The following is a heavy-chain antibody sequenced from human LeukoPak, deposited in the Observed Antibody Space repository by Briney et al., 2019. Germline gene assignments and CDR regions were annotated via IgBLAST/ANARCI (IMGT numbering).Heavy chain of an antibody. V-gene: IGHV1-24*01. CDR3: ATGGYSGYDRYYYYGMDV. D-gene: IGHD5-12*01. CDR1: GYTLTELS. CDR2: FDPEDGET. Sequence: ASVMVSCKVSGYTLTELSMHWVRQAHGKGLEWMGGFDPEDGETIYAQKFQGRVTMTEDTSTDTAYMELSSLRSEDTAVYYCATGGYSGYDRYYYYGMDVWGQGTTVTVSS. J-gene: IGHJ6*02.